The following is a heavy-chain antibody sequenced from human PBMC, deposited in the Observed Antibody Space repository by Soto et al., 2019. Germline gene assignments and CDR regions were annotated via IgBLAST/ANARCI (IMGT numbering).Heavy chain of an antibody. Sequence: GASAKVSCEASRYMFSTYGLCWVRQATGQGLEWMGWISAYNGYTNYAQKLQGRVTMTTDTSTSTAYMELRSLRSDDTAMYYCARQIVRGDPDSTGSFDYWGQGTLVTVSS. D-gene: IGHD3-22*01. CDR2: ISAYNGYT. CDR3: ARQIVRGDPDSTGSFDY. J-gene: IGHJ4*02. V-gene: IGHV1-18*01. CDR1: RYMFSTYG.